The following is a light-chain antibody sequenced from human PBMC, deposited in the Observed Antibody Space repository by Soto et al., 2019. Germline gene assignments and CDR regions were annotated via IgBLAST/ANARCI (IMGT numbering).Light chain of an antibody. CDR1: QSISSS. J-gene: IGKJ5*01. CDR3: QQYNNWPS. V-gene: IGKV3-15*01. CDR2: GAS. Sequence: EFVLTQSPGTLSLSPGERATLSCRASQSISSSKLAWYQQNPGQAPRLLMYGASNRATGIPARFSGSGSGTDFTLTISSLQSEDFAVYYCQQYNNWPSFGQGTRLEIK.